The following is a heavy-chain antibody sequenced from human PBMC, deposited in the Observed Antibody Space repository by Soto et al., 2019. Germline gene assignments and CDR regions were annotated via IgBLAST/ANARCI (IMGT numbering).Heavy chain of an antibody. J-gene: IGHJ4*02. V-gene: IGHV3-23*01. D-gene: IGHD6-19*01. CDR3: ARRSSGWYFDY. Sequence: EVQLLESGGGLVQPGGSLRRSCAASGFTFRSYAMSWVRQAPGKGLEWVSAISGSGGSTYYADSVKGRFTISRDNSKNTLYLQMNSLRAEDTAVYYCARRSSGWYFDYWGQGTLVTVSS. CDR1: GFTFRSYA. CDR2: ISGSGGST.